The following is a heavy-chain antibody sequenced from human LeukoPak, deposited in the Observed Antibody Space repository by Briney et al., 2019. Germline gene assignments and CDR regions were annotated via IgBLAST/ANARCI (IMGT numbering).Heavy chain of an antibody. Sequence: GGSLRLSCAASGFTFSSYEMNWVRQAPGKGREGVSYISSSGSTIYYADSVKGRFTISRDNAKNSLYLQMNSLRAEDTAMYYCARVGGIAARLSWWFDPWGQGTLVTVSS. CDR2: ISSSGSTI. CDR1: GFTFSSYE. V-gene: IGHV3-48*03. J-gene: IGHJ5*02. D-gene: IGHD6-6*01. CDR3: ARVGGIAARLSWWFDP.